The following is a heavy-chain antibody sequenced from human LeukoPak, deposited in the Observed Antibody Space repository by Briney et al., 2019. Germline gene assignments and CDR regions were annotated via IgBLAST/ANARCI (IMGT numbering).Heavy chain of an antibody. J-gene: IGHJ4*02. CDR3: AKDRDMVGCSSSWYEFDY. D-gene: IGHD6-13*01. CDR1: GFTFSSYA. V-gene: IGHV3-30-3*01. Sequence: GGSLRLSCAASGFTFSSYAMHWVRQAPGKGLEWVAVISYDGSNKYYADSVKGRFTISRDNSKNTLYLQMNSLRAEDTAVYYCAKDRDMVGCSSSWYEFDYWGQGTLVTVSS. CDR2: ISYDGSNK.